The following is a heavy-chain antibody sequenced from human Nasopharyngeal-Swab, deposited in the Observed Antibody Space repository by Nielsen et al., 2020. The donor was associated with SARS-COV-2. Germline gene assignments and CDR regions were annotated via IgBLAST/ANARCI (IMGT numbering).Heavy chain of an antibody. CDR1: GGSFSGYY. CDR2: INHSGGT. Sequence: SETLSLTCAVYGGSFSGYYWSWIRQPPGKGLEWIGEINHSGGTNYNPSLKSRVTISVDTSKNQFSLKLSSVTAADTAVYYCARVPGYYYYMDVWGKGTTVTVSS. CDR3: ARVPGYYYYMDV. V-gene: IGHV4-34*01. J-gene: IGHJ6*03.